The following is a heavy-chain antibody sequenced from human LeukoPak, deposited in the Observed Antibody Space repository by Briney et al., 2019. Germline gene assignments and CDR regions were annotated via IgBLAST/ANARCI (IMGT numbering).Heavy chain of an antibody. J-gene: IGHJ4*02. CDR2: IYYSGST. CDR3: ASGQLDWTTYYFDY. D-gene: IGHD2/OR15-2a*01. V-gene: IGHV4-31*03. Sequence: PSETLSLTCTVSGGSISSGGYYWSWIRQHPGKGLEWIGYIYYSGSTYYNPSLKSRVTISVDTSKNQFSLKLSSATAADTAVYYCASGQLDWTTYYFDYWGQGTLVTVSS. CDR1: GGSISSGGYY.